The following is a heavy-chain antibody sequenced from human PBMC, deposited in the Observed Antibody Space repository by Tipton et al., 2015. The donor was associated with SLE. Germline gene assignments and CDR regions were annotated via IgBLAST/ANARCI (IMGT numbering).Heavy chain of an antibody. CDR3: ARGAGTGYYYYYYMDV. CDR2: IYYSGST. V-gene: IGHV4-34*01. D-gene: IGHD6-13*01. Sequence: TLSLTCAVYGGSFSGHYWSWIRQPPGKGLEWIGSIYYSGSTYYNPSLKSRVTISVDTSKNQFSLKLSSVTAADTAVYYCARGAGTGYYYYYYMDVWGKGTTVTVSS. CDR1: GGSFSGHY. J-gene: IGHJ6*03.